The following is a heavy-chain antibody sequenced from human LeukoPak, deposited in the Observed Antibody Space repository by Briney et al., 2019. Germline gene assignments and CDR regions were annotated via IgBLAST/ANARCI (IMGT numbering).Heavy chain of an antibody. CDR3: ASTRFGESIFDY. CDR2: IYHSGST. J-gene: IGHJ4*02. V-gene: IGHV4-30-2*01. D-gene: IGHD3-10*01. CDR1: GGSISSGGYS. Sequence: TLSLTCAVSGGSISSGGYSWSWIRQPPGKGLEWIGYIYHSGSTYYNPSLKSRVTISVDRSKNQFSLKLSSVTAADTAVYYCASTRFGESIFDYWGQGTLVTVSS.